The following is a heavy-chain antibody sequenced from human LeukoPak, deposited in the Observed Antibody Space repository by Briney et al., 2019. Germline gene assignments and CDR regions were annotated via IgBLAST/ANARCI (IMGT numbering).Heavy chain of an antibody. CDR3: AKGDYYMEV. CDR1: GVTFDNFG. Sequence: GGSLRLSCVASGVTFDNFGMHWVRQAPGKGLEWVAFLRYDANNRYDKTNDYYAVSVKGRFTISRDNSKNTLYLQMNSLKSEDTAVYYCAKGDYYMEVWGKGATVTVSS. V-gene: IGHV3-30*02. J-gene: IGHJ6*03. CDR2: LRYDANNRYDKTND.